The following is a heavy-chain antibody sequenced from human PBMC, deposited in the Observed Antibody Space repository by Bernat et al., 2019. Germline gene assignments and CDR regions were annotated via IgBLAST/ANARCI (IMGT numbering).Heavy chain of an antibody. Sequence: EVQLVESGGGLVQPGRSLRLSCAASGFTFDDYAMHWVRQAPGKGLEWVSGISWNSGSIGDADSVKGRFTSSRDNAKNSLYLQMNSLRAEDTALYYCAKEAAAGTDHYYYYGMDVWGQGTTVTVSS. CDR2: ISWNSGSI. CDR3: AKEAAAGTDHYYYYGMDV. V-gene: IGHV3-9*01. D-gene: IGHD6-13*01. J-gene: IGHJ6*02. CDR1: GFTFDDYA.